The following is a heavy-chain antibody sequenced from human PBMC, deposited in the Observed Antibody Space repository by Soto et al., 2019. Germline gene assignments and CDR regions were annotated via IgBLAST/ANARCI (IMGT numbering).Heavy chain of an antibody. V-gene: IGHV1-8*01. J-gene: IGHJ4*02. CDR3: ASPSVITGTTSTNFDY. CDR2: MNPNSGNT. Sequence: QVQLVQSGAEVKKPGASVKVSCKASGYTFTSYDINWVRQATGQGLEWMGWMNPNSGNTGYAQKFQGRVPMTRNTSISTAYMAMRSLGSEAAAVYYRASPSVITGTTSTNFDYWGQGTLVTVSS. D-gene: IGHD1-7*01. CDR1: GYTFTSYD.